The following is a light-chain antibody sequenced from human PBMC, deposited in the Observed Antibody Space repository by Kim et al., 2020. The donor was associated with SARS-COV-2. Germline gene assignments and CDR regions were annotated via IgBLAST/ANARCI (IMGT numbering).Light chain of an antibody. J-gene: IGLJ2*01. CDR2: DVS. Sequence: QSITISCTGTSSDVGGYNYVSWYQLHPGKAPKLMIYDVSKRPSGVSDRFSGSKSGNTASLTISGLQPEDEADYYCSSYSSSSTPVVFGGGTQLTVL. CDR1: SSDVGGYNY. CDR3: SSYSSSSTPVV. V-gene: IGLV2-14*03.